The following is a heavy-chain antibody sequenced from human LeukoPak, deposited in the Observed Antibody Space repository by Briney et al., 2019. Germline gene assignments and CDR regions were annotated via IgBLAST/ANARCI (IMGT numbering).Heavy chain of an antibody. D-gene: IGHD3-22*01. J-gene: IGHJ4*02. Sequence: GGSLRLSCAETGFTVSSYGMDWVRQAPGKGLEWGAVIWYDGSNKYSADSVKGRFTISRDNSKNTLYLQMNSLRAEDTAVYYCARVRSSCYYYSAFDYWGQGTLVTVSS. V-gene: IGHV3-33*01. CDR2: IWYDGSNK. CDR3: ARVRSSCYYYSAFDY. CDR1: GFTVSSYG.